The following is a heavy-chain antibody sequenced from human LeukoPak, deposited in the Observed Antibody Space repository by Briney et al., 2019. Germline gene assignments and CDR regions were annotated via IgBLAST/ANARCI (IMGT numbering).Heavy chain of an antibody. CDR1: GLTFSNSA. V-gene: IGHV3-30*04. CDR2: MSFDGSHE. Sequence: GGSLRLSCVASGLTFSNSAMHWVRQAPGKGLEWVAIMSFDGSHERYRDSVKGRFTLSRDNSKNTLYLQINSLRTEDTAVYYCARGGKCSDGKCYLIDYWGQGTLVTVSS. J-gene: IGHJ4*02. D-gene: IGHD2-15*01. CDR3: ARGGKCSDGKCYLIDY.